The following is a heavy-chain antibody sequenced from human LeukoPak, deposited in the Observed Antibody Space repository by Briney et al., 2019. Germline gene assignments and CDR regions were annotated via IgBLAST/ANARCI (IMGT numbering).Heavy chain of an antibody. D-gene: IGHD2-2*01. CDR2: IYHSGRT. Sequence: SGTLSLTCAVSGGSGGSISSSNFWTWVRQPPGKGLEWIGEIYHSGRTNYNPSLKSRLTISVDESKNQFSLKLNSVTAADTAVYYCARAGQGHCSSAGCFLSLDYWGQGTPVTVSS. CDR1: GGSGGSISSSNF. CDR3: ARAGQGHCSSAGCFLSLDY. J-gene: IGHJ4*02. V-gene: IGHV4-4*02.